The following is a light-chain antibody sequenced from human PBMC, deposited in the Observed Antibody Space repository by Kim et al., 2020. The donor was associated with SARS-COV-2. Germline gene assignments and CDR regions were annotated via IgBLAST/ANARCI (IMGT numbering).Light chain of an antibody. V-gene: IGLV3-19*01. CDR3: NSRGSSGNHWG. J-gene: IGLJ3*02. CDR1: SLRSYY. Sequence: SSELTQDPAVSVALGQPVRITCQGDSLRSYYGSWYQQKPGQAPVLVIYGKNNRPSGIPDRFPGSSPGNTASLTITGAPAEDEAEYYRNSRGSSGNHWGFG. CDR2: GKN.